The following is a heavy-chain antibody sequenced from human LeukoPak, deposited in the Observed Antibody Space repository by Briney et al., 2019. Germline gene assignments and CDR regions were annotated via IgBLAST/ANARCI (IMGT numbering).Heavy chain of an antibody. V-gene: IGHV4-34*01. CDR3: ARVSSGWGYYYYYFYMDV. J-gene: IGHJ6*03. CDR2: VNHSGST. CDR1: GGSFSGYY. D-gene: IGHD6-19*01. Sequence: SETLSLTCAVYGGSFSGYYWSWIRQTPGKGLEWIGEVNHSGSTNYNPSLKSRVTISVDTSKNQFSLKMSSVTAADTAVYYCARVSSGWGYYYYYFYMDVWGKGTTVTVSS.